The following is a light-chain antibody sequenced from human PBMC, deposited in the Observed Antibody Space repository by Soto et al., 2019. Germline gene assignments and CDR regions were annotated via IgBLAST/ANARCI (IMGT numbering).Light chain of an antibody. J-gene: IGLJ2*01. V-gene: IGLV2-23*02. Sequence: QSALTQPASVSGSPGQSITISCTGTSSDVGSYNLVSWYQQHPGKAPKLMIYEVSKRPSGVSDRFSGSGSGNTASLTISGLQAEDEADYYCCSYVGSRYVVFGGGTKLTVL. CDR1: SSDVGSYNL. CDR2: EVS. CDR3: CSYVGSRYVV.